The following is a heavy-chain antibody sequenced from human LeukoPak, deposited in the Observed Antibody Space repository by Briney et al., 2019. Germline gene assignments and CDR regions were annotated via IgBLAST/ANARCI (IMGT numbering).Heavy chain of an antibody. Sequence: GASVKVSCKASGYTFTSYYMHWVRQAPGQGLEWMGIINPSGGSTSYAQKFQGRVTMTRDMSTSPVYMELSSLRSEDTAVYYCARVLSVDTAMVDAFDIWGQGTMVTVSS. J-gene: IGHJ3*02. CDR1: GYTFTSYY. V-gene: IGHV1-46*01. CDR2: INPSGGST. CDR3: ARVLSVDTAMVDAFDI. D-gene: IGHD5-18*01.